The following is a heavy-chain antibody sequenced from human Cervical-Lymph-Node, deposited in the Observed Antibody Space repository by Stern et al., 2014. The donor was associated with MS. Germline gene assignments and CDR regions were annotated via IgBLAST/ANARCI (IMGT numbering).Heavy chain of an antibody. J-gene: IGHJ4*02. Sequence: VQLGESGGGVVQPGRSLRLSCAASGFMFSTYGMHWVRQAPGKGLEWVTALSSDGKNTYYVDSVKGRFTTSRDNSKNTLYLQMNSLRVEDTAVYYCAKGGYSYGTVDYWGQGIRVTVSS. CDR1: GFMFSTYG. CDR2: LSSDGKNT. D-gene: IGHD5-18*01. CDR3: AKGGYSYGTVDY. V-gene: IGHV3-30*18.